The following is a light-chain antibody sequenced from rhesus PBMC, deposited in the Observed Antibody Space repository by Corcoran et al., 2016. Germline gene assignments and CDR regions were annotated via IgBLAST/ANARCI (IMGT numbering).Light chain of an antibody. J-gene: IGKJ4*01. CDR1: QSVSSS. CDR3: LQHSNWPLT. Sequence: EIVMTQSPATLSLSPGERATLSCRASQSVSSSLAWYQQKPGQAPRPLIYGASSMATGIPDRFSGSGSGTDCTLNISSLEPEDVAVYYCLQHSNWPLTFGGGTKVELK. CDR2: GAS. V-gene: IGKV3-24*01.